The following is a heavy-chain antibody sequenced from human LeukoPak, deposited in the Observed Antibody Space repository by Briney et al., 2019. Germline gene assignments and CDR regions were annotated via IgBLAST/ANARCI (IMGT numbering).Heavy chain of an antibody. CDR2: ISGSGGST. J-gene: IGHJ4*02. Sequence: PGGSLRLSCAASGFTFSSYSVNWVRQAPGKGLEWVSAISGSGGSTYYAYSVKGRFTISRDNSKNTLYLQMNSLRAEDTAVYYCAKGRYSSGWLHYWGQGTLVTVSS. V-gene: IGHV3-23*01. CDR1: GFTFSSYS. D-gene: IGHD6-19*01. CDR3: AKGRYSSGWLHY.